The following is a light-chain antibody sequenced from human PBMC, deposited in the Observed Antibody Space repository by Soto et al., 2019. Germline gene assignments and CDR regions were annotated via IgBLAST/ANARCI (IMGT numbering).Light chain of an antibody. CDR3: QQYSSSPRT. CDR1: QSVSSYY. Sequence: EIVLTQSPGTLSLSPGERATLSCRASQSVSSYYLAWYQQKPGQAPRLLIYGASSRATGIPDRFSGSGSGTDFTLTISRLEPEDFAVYYCQQYSSSPRTFGGGTKVEIK. CDR2: GAS. V-gene: IGKV3-20*01. J-gene: IGKJ4*01.